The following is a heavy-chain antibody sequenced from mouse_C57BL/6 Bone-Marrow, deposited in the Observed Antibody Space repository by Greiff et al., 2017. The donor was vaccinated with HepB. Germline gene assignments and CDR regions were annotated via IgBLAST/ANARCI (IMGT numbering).Heavy chain of an antibody. V-gene: IGHV5-9-1*02. D-gene: IGHD1-1*01. J-gene: IGHJ3*01. Sequence: EVQLVESGEGLVKPGGSLKLSCAASGFTFSSYAMSWVRQTPEKRLEWVAYISSGGDYIYYADTVKGRSTISRDNASNTLYLQMSSLKSEDTAMYYCTREPHYYGSSAWFAYWGQGTLVTVSA. CDR2: ISSGGDYI. CDR1: GFTFSSYA. CDR3: TREPHYYGSSAWFAY.